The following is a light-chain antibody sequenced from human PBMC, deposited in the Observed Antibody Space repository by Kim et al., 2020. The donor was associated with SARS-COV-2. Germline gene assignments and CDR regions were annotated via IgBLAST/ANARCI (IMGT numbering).Light chain of an antibody. CDR2: DVS. Sequence: GQSITLACTGTNSDVGAYNYVSWYQQHPGKVPKLMIYDVSKRPSGVSNRFSGSKSGNTASLTISGLQAEDEADYYCNSYTTSTTLVFGGGTQLTVL. V-gene: IGLV2-14*03. J-gene: IGLJ3*02. CDR3: NSYTTSTTLV. CDR1: NSDVGAYNY.